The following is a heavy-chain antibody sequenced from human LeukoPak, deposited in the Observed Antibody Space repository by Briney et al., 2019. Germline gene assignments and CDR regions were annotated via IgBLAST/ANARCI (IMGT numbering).Heavy chain of an antibody. V-gene: IGHV4-31*03. CDR1: GGSISSGGYY. Sequence: SGTLSLTCTVSGGSISSGGYYWSWIRQHPGKGLEWIGYIYYSGSTYYNPSLKSRVTISVDTSKNQFSLKLSSVTAADTAVYYCARPIRYYDSSDHDAFDIWGQGTMVTISS. CDR2: IYYSGST. CDR3: ARPIRYYDSSDHDAFDI. D-gene: IGHD3-22*01. J-gene: IGHJ3*02.